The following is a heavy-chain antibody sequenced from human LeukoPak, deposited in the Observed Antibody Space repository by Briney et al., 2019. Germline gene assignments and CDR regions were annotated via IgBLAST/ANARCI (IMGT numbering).Heavy chain of an antibody. J-gene: IGHJ5*02. CDR2: IYYSGST. CDR3: SRIGTVDYTGWFDP. D-gene: IGHD4-11*01. V-gene: IGHV4-30-4*08. Sequence: SETLSLTCTVSGGSISSGDYYWSWIRQPPGKGLEWIGYIYYSGSTYYNPSLKSRVTISVDTSKNQFSLKLSSVTAADTAVYYCSRIGTVDYTGWFDPWGQGTLVTVSS. CDR1: GGSISSGDYY.